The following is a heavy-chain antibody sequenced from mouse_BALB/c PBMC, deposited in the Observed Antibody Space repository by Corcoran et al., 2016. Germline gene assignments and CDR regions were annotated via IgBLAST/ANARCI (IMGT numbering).Heavy chain of an antibody. D-gene: IGHD1-1*01. J-gene: IGHJ1*01. CDR2: INTYTGEP. V-gene: IGHV9-1*02. CDR3: ARDGSSYDWYFDV. Sequence: QIQLVQSGPELKKPGETVKISCKASGYTFTNYGMNWVKQAPGKGLKWMGWINTYTGEPTYADDFKGRFAFSLETSASTAYLQINNLKNEDMATYFCARDGSSYDWYFDVWGAGTTVTVSS. CDR1: GYTFTNYG.